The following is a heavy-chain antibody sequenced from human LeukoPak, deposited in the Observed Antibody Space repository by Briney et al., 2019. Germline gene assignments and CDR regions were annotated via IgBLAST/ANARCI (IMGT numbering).Heavy chain of an antibody. CDR3: ARGAGYDFWSGPSHFDY. V-gene: IGHV4-4*02. D-gene: IGHD3-3*01. CDR2: IYHSGST. J-gene: IGHJ4*02. CDR1: GGSISSSNW. Sequence: HPSGTLSLTCAVSGGSISSSNWWSWVRQPPGKGLEWIGEIYHSGSTNYNPSLKSRVTISVDTSKNQFSLKLSSVTAADTAVYYCARGAGYDFWSGPSHFDYWGQGTLVTVSS.